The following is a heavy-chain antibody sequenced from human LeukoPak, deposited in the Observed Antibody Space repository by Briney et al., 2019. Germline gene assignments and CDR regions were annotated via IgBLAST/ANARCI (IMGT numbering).Heavy chain of an antibody. V-gene: IGHV3-53*01. D-gene: IGHD5-18*01. Sequence: PGGSLRLSCTASGLTVSINYMSWVRQAPGKGLEWVSVIYHGGSTDYADSVKGRFTISRDNSKNTLYLQMNSLRAEDTAVYYCASRGSVDTAMVFDYWGQGTLVTVSS. J-gene: IGHJ4*02. CDR1: GLTVSINY. CDR2: IYHGGST. CDR3: ASRGSVDTAMVFDY.